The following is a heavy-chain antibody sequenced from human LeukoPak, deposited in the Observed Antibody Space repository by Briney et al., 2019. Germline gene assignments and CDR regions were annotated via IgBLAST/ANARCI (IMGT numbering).Heavy chain of an antibody. J-gene: IGHJ3*02. CDR3: ARHPYYYDSSGYSRRNAFDI. D-gene: IGHD3-22*01. CDR1: GGSISSSNW. V-gene: IGHV4-4*02. CDR2: IYHSGST. Sequence: NPSETLSLTCAVSGGSISSSNWWSWVRQPPGKGLEWIGEIYHSGSTNYNPSLKSRVTISVDKSKNQFSLKLSSVTAADTAVYYCARHPYYYDSSGYSRRNAFDIWXQGTMVTVSS.